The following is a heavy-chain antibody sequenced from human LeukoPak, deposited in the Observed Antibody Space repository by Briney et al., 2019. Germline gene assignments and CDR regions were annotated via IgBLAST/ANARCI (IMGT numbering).Heavy chain of an antibody. J-gene: IGHJ4*02. CDR3: ARQEAYDYTLDY. V-gene: IGHV4-59*08. CDR1: GGSISSYY. D-gene: IGHD2-2*02. Sequence: SEALSLTCTVSGGSISSYYWSWIRQPPGKGLEWIGYIYYSGSTNYNPSLKSRVTISVDTSKNQFSLKLSSVTAADTAVYYCARQEAYDYTLDYWGQGTLVTVSS. CDR2: IYYSGST.